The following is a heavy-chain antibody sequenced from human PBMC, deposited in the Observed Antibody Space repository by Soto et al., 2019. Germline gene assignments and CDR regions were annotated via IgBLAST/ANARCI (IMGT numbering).Heavy chain of an antibody. V-gene: IGHV3-13*05. CDR2: LGAADDP. CDR3: ARAYLGRLPRRADYSYATHV. J-gene: IGHJ6*02. D-gene: IGHD1-26*01. CDR1: GFSFRDYD. Sequence: GGSLRLSCAASGFSFRDYDMHWVRQPTGKGLEWVSGLGAADDPYYVASVKGRFSVSRDNAQNSLYLQMSNLRVDDTAVYYCARAYLGRLPRRADYSYATHVSGPATTVTVSS.